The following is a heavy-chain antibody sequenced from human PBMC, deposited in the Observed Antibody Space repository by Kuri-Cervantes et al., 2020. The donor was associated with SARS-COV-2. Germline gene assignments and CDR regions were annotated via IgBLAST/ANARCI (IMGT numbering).Heavy chain of an antibody. CDR3: AKDGDIVVVPAAMSFDY. V-gene: IGHV3-30*18. CDR1: GFTFSNFG. J-gene: IGHJ4*02. D-gene: IGHD2-2*01. Sequence: GESLKISCAVSGFTFSNFGMHWVRQAPGKGLEWVPVISYDGSNKYYADSVKGRFTISRDNSKNTLYLQMNSLRAEDTAVYYCAKDGDIVVVPAAMSFDYWGQGTLVTVSS. CDR2: ISYDGSNK.